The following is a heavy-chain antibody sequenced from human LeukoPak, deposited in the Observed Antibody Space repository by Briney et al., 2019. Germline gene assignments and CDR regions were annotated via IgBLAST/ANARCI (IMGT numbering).Heavy chain of an antibody. V-gene: IGHV3-30-3*01. CDR1: GFTFGSYA. CDR3: ARSPGDSSSWYPTGTNWFDP. Sequence: GGSLRLSCAASGFTFGSYAMHWVRQAPGKGLEWVAVISYDGSNKYYADSVKGRFTISRDNSKNTLYLQMNSLRAEDTAVYYCARSPGDSSSWYPTGTNWFDPWGQGTLVTVSS. CDR2: ISYDGSNK. D-gene: IGHD6-13*01. J-gene: IGHJ5*02.